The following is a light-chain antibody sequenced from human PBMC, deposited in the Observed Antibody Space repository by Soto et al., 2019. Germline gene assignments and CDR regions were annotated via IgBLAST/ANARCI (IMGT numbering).Light chain of an antibody. CDR3: QEYIGFS. J-gene: IGKJ2*01. CDR2: KAS. Sequence: DIQMTQSPSALSASVGDRVTITCRASQSISSWLAWFQQKPGKAPTLLVYKASNLESGVPSRFSGSGSGTEFTLTITSLQPDDFATYYCQEYIGFSFGQGTEVELK. V-gene: IGKV1-5*03. CDR1: QSISSW.